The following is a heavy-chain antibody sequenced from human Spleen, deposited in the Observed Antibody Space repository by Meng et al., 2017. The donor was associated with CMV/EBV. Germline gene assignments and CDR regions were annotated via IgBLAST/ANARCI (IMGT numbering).Heavy chain of an antibody. V-gene: IGHV3-53*01. J-gene: IGHJ4*02. CDR2: IYSVGTT. CDR1: GFNVSNYY. Sequence: GGSLRLSCAASGFNVSNYYISWVRQAPGKGLEWVSIIYSVGTTYYANSVEGRFTFSRDSFKNTLFLQMNSLRAEDTAVYYCARSFGYSYDYWGQGTLVTVSS. D-gene: IGHD5-18*01. CDR3: ARSFGYSYDY.